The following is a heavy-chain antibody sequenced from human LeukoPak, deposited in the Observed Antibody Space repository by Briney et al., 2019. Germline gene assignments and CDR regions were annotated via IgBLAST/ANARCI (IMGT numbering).Heavy chain of an antibody. CDR1: GGTFSSYA. Sequence: ASVKVSCKASGGTFSSYAISWVRQAPGQGLEWMGGIIPIFGTANYAQKFQGRVTITADESTSTAYMELSSLRSEDAAVYYCAAPMTTPYYYYYYGMDVWGQGTTVTVSS. D-gene: IGHD4-11*01. V-gene: IGHV1-69*13. CDR2: IIPIFGTA. J-gene: IGHJ6*02. CDR3: AAPMTTPYYYYYYGMDV.